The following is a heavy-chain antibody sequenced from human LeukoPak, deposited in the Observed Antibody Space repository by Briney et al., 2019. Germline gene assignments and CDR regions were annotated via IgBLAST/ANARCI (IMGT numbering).Heavy chain of an antibody. CDR2: INPNSGGT. Sequence: ASVKVSCKASGYTFTGYYMHWVRQAPGQGLEWMGWINPNSGGTNYAQKFQGRVTMTRDTSISTAYMELSRLRSDDTAVYYCARGGRWLQTPGLKYFDYWGQGTLVTVSS. CDR3: ARGGRWLQTPGLKYFDY. CDR1: GYTFTGYY. J-gene: IGHJ4*02. D-gene: IGHD3-16*01. V-gene: IGHV1-2*02.